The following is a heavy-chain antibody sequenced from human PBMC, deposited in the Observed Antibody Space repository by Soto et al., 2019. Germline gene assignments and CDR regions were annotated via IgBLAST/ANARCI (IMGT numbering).Heavy chain of an antibody. CDR3: ARDRATGTTSLVYYYYGMDV. CDR1: GGSISSGGYY. J-gene: IGHJ6*02. CDR2: IYYSGST. D-gene: IGHD1-7*01. Sequence: SETLSLTCTVSGGSISSGGYYWSWIRQHPGKGLEWIGYIYYSGSTYYNPSLKSRVTISVDTSKNQFSLKLSSVTAADTAVYYCARDRATGTTSLVYYYYGMDVWGQGTTVTVSS. V-gene: IGHV4-31*03.